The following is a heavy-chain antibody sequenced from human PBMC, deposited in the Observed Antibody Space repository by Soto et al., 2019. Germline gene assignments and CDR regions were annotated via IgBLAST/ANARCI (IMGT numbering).Heavy chain of an antibody. V-gene: IGHV3-30*18. D-gene: IGHD6-13*01. CDR2: ISYDGSNK. CDR1: GFTFSSYG. CDR3: AKLHIAAAGTSPFDY. Sequence: QVQLVESGGGVVQPGRSLRLSCAASGFTFSSYGMHWVRQAPGKGLEWVAVISYDGSNKYYADSVKGRFTISRDNSKNTLYLQMNSLRAEDTAVYYCAKLHIAAAGTSPFDYWGQGTLVTVSS. J-gene: IGHJ4*02.